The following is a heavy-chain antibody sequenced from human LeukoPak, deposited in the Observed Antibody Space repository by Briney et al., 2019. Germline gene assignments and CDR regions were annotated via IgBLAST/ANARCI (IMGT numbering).Heavy chain of an antibody. CDR2: INHSGST. CDR1: GGSFSGYY. Sequence: SETLSLTCAVYGGSFSGYYWSWIRQPPGKGLEWIGEINHSGSTNYNPSLKSRVTISVDTSKNQFSLKLSSVTAADTAVYYCARGGRRYCSSTSCYVPIVRDRSLDPWGQGTLVTVSS. D-gene: IGHD2-2*01. J-gene: IGHJ5*02. CDR3: ARGGRRYCSSTSCYVPIVRDRSLDP. V-gene: IGHV4-34*01.